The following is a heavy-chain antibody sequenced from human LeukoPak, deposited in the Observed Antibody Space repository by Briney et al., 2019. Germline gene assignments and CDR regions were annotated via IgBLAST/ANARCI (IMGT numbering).Heavy chain of an antibody. D-gene: IGHD6-19*01. Sequence: PGGSLRLSCAASGFTFSDYYMSWIRQAPGKGLEWVSYISSSGSTIYYADSVKGRFTISRDNSKNTLYLQMNSLRAEDTAVYYCAKVSSGWVFDYWGQGTLVTVSS. J-gene: IGHJ4*02. CDR3: AKVSSGWVFDY. V-gene: IGHV3-11*01. CDR2: ISSSGSTI. CDR1: GFTFSDYY.